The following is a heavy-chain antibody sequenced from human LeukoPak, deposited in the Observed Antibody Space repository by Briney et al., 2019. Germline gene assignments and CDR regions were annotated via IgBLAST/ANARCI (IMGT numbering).Heavy chain of an antibody. CDR1: GGSFSGYY. Sequence: SETLSLTCAVYGGSFSGYYWSWVRQPPGKGLEWLGEINHSGSTNYNPSLKSRVTISVDTSKNQFSLKLSSVTAADTAVYYCASSPRGWYQTAFDYWGQGTLVTVSS. J-gene: IGHJ4*02. CDR2: INHSGST. CDR3: ASSPRGWYQTAFDY. D-gene: IGHD6-19*01. V-gene: IGHV4-34*01.